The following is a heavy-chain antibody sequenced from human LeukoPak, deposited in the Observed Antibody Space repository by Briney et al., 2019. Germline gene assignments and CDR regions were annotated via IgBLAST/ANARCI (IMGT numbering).Heavy chain of an antibody. J-gene: IGHJ4*02. CDR1: GFTVSSNY. D-gene: IGHD1-26*01. Sequence: GGSLRLSCAASGFTVSSNYMSWVRQAPGKGLEWVSVIYSGGSTYYADSVKGRFTISRGNSKNTLYLQMNSLRAEDTAVYYCASSSGSYYYFDYWGQGILVTVSS. CDR3: ASSSGSYYYFDY. V-gene: IGHV3-53*01. CDR2: IYSGGST.